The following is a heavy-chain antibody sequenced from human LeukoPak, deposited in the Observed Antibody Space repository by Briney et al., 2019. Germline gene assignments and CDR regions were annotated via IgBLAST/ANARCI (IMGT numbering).Heavy chain of an antibody. CDR1: GFTLSAYA. CDR3: AKEGLGSSWYPNYFDY. D-gene: IGHD6-13*01. CDR2: ISYDGSNK. Sequence: GGSLRLSCAASGFTLSAYAMHWVRQAPGKGLEWVALISYDGSNKYYADFVKGRFTISRDSSKTTLYLQVNSLRAEDTAVYYCAKEGLGSSWYPNYFDYWGQGTLVTVSS. V-gene: IGHV3-30*18. J-gene: IGHJ4*02.